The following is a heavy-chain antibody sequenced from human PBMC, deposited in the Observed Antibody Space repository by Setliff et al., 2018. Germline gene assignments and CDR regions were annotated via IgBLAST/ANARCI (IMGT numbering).Heavy chain of an antibody. J-gene: IGHJ4*02. CDR1: GYSFTSFS. CDR2: VSTYNGDT. V-gene: IGHV1-18*01. Sequence: ASVKVSCKASGYSFTSFSITWVRQAPGQGLEWLGWVSTYNGDTKSAQKFRGRVTMTTDISTSTVYMELSSLRSDDTAVYYCARVDYYGSGNYYDHWGQGTLVTVSS. CDR3: ARVDYYGSGNYYDH. D-gene: IGHD3-10*01.